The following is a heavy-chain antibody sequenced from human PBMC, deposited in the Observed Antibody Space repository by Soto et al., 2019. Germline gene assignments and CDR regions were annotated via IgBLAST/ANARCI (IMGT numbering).Heavy chain of an antibody. J-gene: IGHJ5*01. D-gene: IGHD2-8*01. Sequence: QCLSLTCVISGDSVSTDSATCVWIRQSPSRGLEWLGRTYYRSKWYNNYAESVKGRISINPDTSKNQFSLQLNSVTPEDTAVYYYVRLIGNRWLDSWGQGTLVTV. CDR1: GDSVSTDSAT. V-gene: IGHV6-1*01. CDR2: TYYRSKWYN. CDR3: VRLIGNRWLDS.